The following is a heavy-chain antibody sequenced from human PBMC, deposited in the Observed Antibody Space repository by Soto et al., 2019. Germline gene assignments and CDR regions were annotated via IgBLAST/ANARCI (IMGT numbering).Heavy chain of an antibody. CDR1: GFTFSSYA. V-gene: IGHV3-23*01. Sequence: LSLTCAASGFTFSSYAMSWVRQAPGKGLEWVSAISGSGGSTYYADSVKGRFTISRDNSKNTLYLQMNSLRAEDTAVYYCAKSGYNWNYDAFDIWGQGTMVTVSS. J-gene: IGHJ3*02. D-gene: IGHD1-7*01. CDR3: AKSGYNWNYDAFDI. CDR2: ISGSGGST.